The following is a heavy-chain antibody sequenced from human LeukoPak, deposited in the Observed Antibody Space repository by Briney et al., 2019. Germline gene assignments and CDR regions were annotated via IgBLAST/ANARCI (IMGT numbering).Heavy chain of an antibody. Sequence: GGSLRLSCAASGFTFRSYAMSWVRQAPGKGLEWVSAVSASADNTYYADSVKGRFTISRDNSKNTLYLQMNSLRAEDTAVYYCAKDQGHSSSWYPFDIWGQGTMVTVSS. D-gene: IGHD6-13*01. CDR3: AKDQGHSSSWYPFDI. V-gene: IGHV3-23*01. J-gene: IGHJ3*02. CDR2: VSASADNT. CDR1: GFTFRSYA.